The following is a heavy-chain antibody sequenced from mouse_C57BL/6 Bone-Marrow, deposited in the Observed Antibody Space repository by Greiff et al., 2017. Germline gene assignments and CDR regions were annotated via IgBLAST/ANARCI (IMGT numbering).Heavy chain of an antibody. J-gene: IGHJ2*01. CDR3: ARRLLLYFDY. CDR1: GYTFTSYW. D-gene: IGHD2-3*01. Sequence: VQLQQPGAELVKPGASVKLSCKASGYTFTSYWMHWVKQRPGQGLEWIGMIHPNSGSTNYNEKFKSKATLTVDKSSSTAYMQLSSLTSEDAAVYYCARRLLLYFDYWGQGTTLTVSS. V-gene: IGHV1-64*01. CDR2: IHPNSGST.